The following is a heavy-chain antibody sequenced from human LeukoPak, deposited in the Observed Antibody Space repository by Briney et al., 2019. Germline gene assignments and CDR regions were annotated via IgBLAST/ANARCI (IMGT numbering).Heavy chain of an antibody. V-gene: IGHV3-48*03. CDR1: GFTFSSYE. CDR3: ARGSRYCGSGTCYYFDQ. J-gene: IGHJ4*02. Sequence: GGSLRLSCAASGFTFSSYEMNWVRQAPGKGLEWVSYISSSGNVRHYGDSVKGRFTISRENAKNSLSLQMNSLRAEDTAVYFCARGSRYCGSGTCYYFDQWGQGTLVPVSS. CDR2: ISSSGNVR. D-gene: IGHD2-15*01.